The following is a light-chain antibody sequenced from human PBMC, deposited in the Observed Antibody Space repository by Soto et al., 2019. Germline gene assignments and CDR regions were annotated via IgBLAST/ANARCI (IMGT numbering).Light chain of an antibody. Sequence: DIQMTQSPSSLSASVGDRVTITCRAGQTISNYLNWYQHKPGKAPKLLSYAASNLDRGVPARVSGSGSGTDFTLTISGLQPEDFATYFCQQSHSIPIFTFGQGTKVDIK. CDR2: AAS. J-gene: IGKJ2*01. V-gene: IGKV1-39*01. CDR3: QQSHSIPIFT. CDR1: QTISNY.